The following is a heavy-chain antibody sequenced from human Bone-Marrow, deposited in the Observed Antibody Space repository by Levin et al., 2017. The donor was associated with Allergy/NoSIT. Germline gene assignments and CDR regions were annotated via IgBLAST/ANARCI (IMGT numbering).Heavy chain of an antibody. J-gene: IGHJ4*02. CDR1: GGSISSGDYY. V-gene: IGHV4-30-4*01. CDR3: ARFGVRRPFEY. D-gene: IGHD3-16*01. Sequence: PSETLSLTCTVSGGSISSGDYYWSWIRQPPGKGLEWIGYIYYSGSTYYNPSLKSRVTISVDTSKNQFSLKLSSVTAADTAVYYCARFGVRRPFEYWGQGTLVTVSS. CDR2: IYYSGST.